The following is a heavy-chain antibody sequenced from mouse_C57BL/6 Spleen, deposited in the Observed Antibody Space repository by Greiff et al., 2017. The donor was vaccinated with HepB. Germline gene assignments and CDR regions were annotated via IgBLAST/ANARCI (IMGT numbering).Heavy chain of an antibody. CDR2: IYPGDGDT. D-gene: IGHD1-1*01. J-gene: IGHJ3*01. V-gene: IGHV1-80*01. CDR3: ARRGVGSSPAWFAY. Sequence: LEESGAELVKPGASVKISCKASGYAFSSYWMNWVKQRPGKGLEWIGQIYPGDGDTNYNGKFKGKATLTADKSSSTAYMQLSSLTSEDSAVYFCARRGVGSSPAWFAYWGQGTLVTVSA. CDR1: GYAFSSYW.